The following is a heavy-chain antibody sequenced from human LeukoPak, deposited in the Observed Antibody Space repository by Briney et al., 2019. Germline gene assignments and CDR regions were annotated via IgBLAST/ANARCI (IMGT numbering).Heavy chain of an antibody. Sequence: GGSLRLSCAASGFTFSSYEMYWVRQAPGKGLEWISYISSSSSTIKYADSVRGRFTISRADARESLFLQMNSLRAEDTAIYYCGASRQYVGAFDIWGQGTLVTVSS. D-gene: IGHD3-16*01. CDR2: ISSSSSTI. CDR3: GASRQYVGAFDI. CDR1: GFTFSSYE. J-gene: IGHJ3*02. V-gene: IGHV3-48*03.